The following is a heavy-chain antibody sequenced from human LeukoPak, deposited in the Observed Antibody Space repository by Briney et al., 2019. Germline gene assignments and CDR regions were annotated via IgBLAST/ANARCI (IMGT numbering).Heavy chain of an antibody. CDR1: GFTLGNYG. V-gene: IGHV3-30*02. D-gene: IGHD3-3*01. Sequence: GGSLRLSCTASGFTLGNYGTHWVRQAPGKGLEWVSFMRKDGSDKKYVDSVKGRFTISRDNSKNTLYLQMNNLRAVDTAVYYCAVSDDSDVWSGYWGQGTLVTVSS. CDR2: MRKDGSDK. J-gene: IGHJ4*02. CDR3: AVSDDSDVWSGY.